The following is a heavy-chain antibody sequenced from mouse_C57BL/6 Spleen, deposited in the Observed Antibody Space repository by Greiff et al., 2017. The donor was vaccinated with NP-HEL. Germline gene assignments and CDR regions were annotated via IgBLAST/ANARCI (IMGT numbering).Heavy chain of an antibody. D-gene: IGHD3-2*02. CDR1: GYAFSSSW. V-gene: IGHV1-82*01. CDR3: AREAQATGY. J-gene: IGHJ2*01. Sequence: QVQLQQSGPELVKPGASVKISCKASGYAFSSSWMNWVKQRPGKGLEWIGRIYPGDGDTNYNGKFKGKATLTADKSSSTAYMQLSSLTSEDSAVYFCAREAQATGYWGQGTTLTVSS. CDR2: IYPGDGDT.